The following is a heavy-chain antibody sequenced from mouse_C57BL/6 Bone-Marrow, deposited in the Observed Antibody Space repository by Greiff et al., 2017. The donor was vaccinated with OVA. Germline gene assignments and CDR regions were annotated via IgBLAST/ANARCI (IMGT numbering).Heavy chain of an antibody. D-gene: IGHD1-1*01. Sequence: QVQLKESGPGLVQPSQSLSITCTVSGFSLNSYGVHWVRQSPGKGLEWLGVIWSGGSTDYNAAFISRLSISKDNSKSQVFFKMNSLQADDTAIYYCARGLVATDWYFDVWGTGTTVTVSS. V-gene: IGHV2-2*01. CDR2: IWSGGST. CDR1: GFSLNSYG. J-gene: IGHJ1*03. CDR3: ARGLVATDWYFDV.